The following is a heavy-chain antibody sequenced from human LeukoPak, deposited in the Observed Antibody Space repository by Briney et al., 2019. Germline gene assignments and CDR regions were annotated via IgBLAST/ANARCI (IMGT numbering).Heavy chain of an antibody. CDR2: ISYDGSNK. CDR1: GFTFSSYG. D-gene: IGHD1-26*01. J-gene: IGHJ4*02. V-gene: IGHV3-30*18. Sequence: PGGSLRLSCAASGFTFSSYGMHWVRQAPGKGLEWVAVISYDGSNKYYADSVKGRFTISRDNSKNTLYLQMNSLRAEDTAVYYCAKDFPSGSPDWWGQGTLVTVSS. CDR3: AKDFPSGSPDW.